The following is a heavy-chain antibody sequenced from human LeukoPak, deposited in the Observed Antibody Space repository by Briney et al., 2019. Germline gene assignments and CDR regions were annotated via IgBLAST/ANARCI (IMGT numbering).Heavy chain of an antibody. V-gene: IGHV3-20*04. Sequence: GGSLRLSCAASGFTFDDYGMSWVRQAPGKGLEWVSGINWNGGSTGYADSVKGRFTISRDNAKNSLYLQMNSLRAEDTAVYYCARDLFVWGSYYYFDYWGQGTLVTVSS. J-gene: IGHJ4*02. D-gene: IGHD3-16*01. CDR1: GFTFDDYG. CDR2: INWNGGST. CDR3: ARDLFVWGSYYYFDY.